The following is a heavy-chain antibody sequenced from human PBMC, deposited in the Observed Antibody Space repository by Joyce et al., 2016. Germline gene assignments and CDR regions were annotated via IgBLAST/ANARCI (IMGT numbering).Heavy chain of an antibody. D-gene: IGHD1-26*01. J-gene: IGHJ6*02. CDR3: AKERLEWELRPFYYGMDV. CDR2: ISYDRSTK. CDR1: GFTFTTYG. Sequence: QVHLVESGGGVVQPGRSLRLSCAASGFTFTTYGVHWVRQDPGKGLVWVAFISYDRSTKYYVDSVKGRFTISRDNSKNTLYLQMNSLRPEDTSVYYCAKERLEWELRPFYYGMDVWGQGTTVTVSS. V-gene: IGHV3-30*18.